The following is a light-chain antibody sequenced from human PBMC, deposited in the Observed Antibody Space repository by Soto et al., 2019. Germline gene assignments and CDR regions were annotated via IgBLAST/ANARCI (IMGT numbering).Light chain of an antibody. Sequence: DIQLTQSPSPLSASVGDRVAITCLASQSISTYLNWYQQKPGKAPKVLIYAASNLQSGVPPRFSGSGFGTEFTLTISSLQPDDFATYYCRQYNSYRAFGQGTKVDIK. CDR2: AAS. CDR1: QSISTY. V-gene: IGKV1-9*01. CDR3: RQYNSYRA. J-gene: IGKJ1*01.